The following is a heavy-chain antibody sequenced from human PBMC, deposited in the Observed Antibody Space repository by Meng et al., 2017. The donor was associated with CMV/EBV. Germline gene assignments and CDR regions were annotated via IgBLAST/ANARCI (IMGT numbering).Heavy chain of an antibody. V-gene: IGHV4-34*01. CDR2: INHSGST. D-gene: IGHD1-14*01. Sequence: GSLRLSCAVYGGSFSGYYWSWIRQPPGKGLEWIGEINHSGSTNYNPSLKSRVTISVDTSKNQFSLKLSSVTAADTAVYYCARDRGDEDPPGWFDPWGQGTLVTVSS. CDR3: ARDRGDEDPPGWFDP. J-gene: IGHJ5*02. CDR1: GGSFSGYY.